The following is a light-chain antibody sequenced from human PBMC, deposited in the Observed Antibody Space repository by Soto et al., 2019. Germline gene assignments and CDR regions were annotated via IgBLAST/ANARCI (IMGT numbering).Light chain of an antibody. V-gene: IGLV2-14*01. J-gene: IGLJ2*01. CDR1: SSDFGAYNY. CDR3: SSYTDNSAPVI. CDR2: AAF. Sequence: QSALTQPASVSGSPGQSSTISCTGTSSDFGAYNYVSWYQQHPGKAPKRMIFAAFNRPSGVSTRFSGAKSGNKASLTISGLQADDEADYCCSSYTDNSAPVIFGAGTKPTAL.